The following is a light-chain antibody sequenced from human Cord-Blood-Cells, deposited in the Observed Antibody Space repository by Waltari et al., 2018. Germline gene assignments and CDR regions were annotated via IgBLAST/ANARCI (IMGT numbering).Light chain of an antibody. V-gene: IGKV3-15*01. CDR1: QSVSSN. Sequence: EIVMTQSPATLSVSPGERATLSCRASQSVSSNLAWYQQQPGQAPRLLIYGASTRATGIPARFSGSGSGTEFTLTISSLQSEDFAVYYCQQYNNWPPDLTFGGGTKVEIK. CDR3: QQYNNWPPDLT. CDR2: GAS. J-gene: IGKJ4*01.